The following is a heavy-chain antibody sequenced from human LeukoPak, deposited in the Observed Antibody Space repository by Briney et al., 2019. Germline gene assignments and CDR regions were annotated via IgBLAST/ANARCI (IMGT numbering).Heavy chain of an antibody. V-gene: IGHV4-34*01. D-gene: IGHD3-16*02. Sequence: PSETLSLTCAVYGGSFSGFYWSWIPQPPRKGREWIGEINHSARTYYTPSLKRRVTISVDTSKNQFSLKLSSVTAADTAVYYCARVRYDYVWGSYRHDAFDIWGQGTMVTVSS. J-gene: IGHJ3*02. CDR3: ARVRYDYVWGSYRHDAFDI. CDR2: INHSART. CDR1: GGSFSGFY.